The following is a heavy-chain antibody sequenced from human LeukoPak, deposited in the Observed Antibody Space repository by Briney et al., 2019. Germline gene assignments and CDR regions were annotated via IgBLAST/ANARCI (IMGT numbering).Heavy chain of an antibody. Sequence: GGSLRLSCVASGFDVSGIYMSWVRQAPGKGLEWVSVIYATGITYYADSVRGRFTISRHNPDNTVYLQMNNLRDEDTAVYYCARGVGIYNYFDSWGQGTLVTVSS. D-gene: IGHD1-26*01. CDR1: GFDVSGIY. CDR2: IYATGIT. J-gene: IGHJ4*02. CDR3: ARGVGIYNYFDS. V-gene: IGHV3-53*04.